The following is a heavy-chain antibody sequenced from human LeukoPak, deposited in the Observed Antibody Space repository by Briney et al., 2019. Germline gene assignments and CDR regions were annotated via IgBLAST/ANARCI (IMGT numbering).Heavy chain of an antibody. CDR2: ISYDGSNK. CDR1: GFTFSSYA. D-gene: IGHD6-13*01. J-gene: IGHJ4*02. V-gene: IGHV3-30*04. Sequence: GRPLRLSCAASGFTFSSYAMHWVRQAPGKGLEWVAVISYDGSNKYYADSVKGRFIISRDNAKNSLYLQMNSLRAEDTALYYCARVGSSSWRGGLDYWGQGTLVTVSS. CDR3: ARVGSSSWRGGLDY.